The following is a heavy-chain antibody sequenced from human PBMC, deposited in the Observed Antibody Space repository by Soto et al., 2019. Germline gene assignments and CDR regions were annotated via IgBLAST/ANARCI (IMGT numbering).Heavy chain of an antibody. J-gene: IGHJ6*02. CDR1: GDSVSSNSAA. D-gene: IGHD2-2*02. V-gene: IGHV6-1*01. Sequence: KQSQTLSLTCAISGDSVSSNSAAWNWIRQSPSRGLEWLGRTYYRSKWYNDYAVSVKSRITINPDTSKNQFSLQLNSVTPEDTAVYYCARELGYCSSTSCYTAYYYYGMDVWGQGTTVTVSS. CDR2: TYYRSKWYN. CDR3: ARELGYCSSTSCYTAYYYYGMDV.